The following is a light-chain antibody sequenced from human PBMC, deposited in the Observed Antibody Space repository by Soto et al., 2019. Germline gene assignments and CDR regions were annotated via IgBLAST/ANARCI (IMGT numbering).Light chain of an antibody. CDR3: QVWDSRRDQCV. J-gene: IGLJ3*02. V-gene: IGLV3-21*02. CDR2: DST. CDR1: NIGDKD. Sequence: SYALAQPPSVSVATRQTARITCGGKNIGDKDVHWYQQKPGQAPVLVVYDSTDRPSGVPERFSGSNSGNTASLTISGVEAGDEADYYCQVWDSRRDQCVFGGGTKLTVL.